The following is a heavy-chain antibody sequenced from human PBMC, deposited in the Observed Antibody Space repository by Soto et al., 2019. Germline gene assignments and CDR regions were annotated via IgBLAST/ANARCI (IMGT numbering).Heavy chain of an antibody. CDR2: IIPIFGTA. V-gene: IGHV1-69*13. J-gene: IGHJ4*02. D-gene: IGHD1-7*01. Sequence: GASVKVSCKASGGTFSSYAISWVRQAPGQGLEWMGGIIPIFGTANYAQKFQGRVTITADESTSTAYMELSSLRSEDTAVYYCARGGPRTTRFLAGYWGQGTLVTVSS. CDR1: GGTFSSYA. CDR3: ARGGPRTTRFLAGY.